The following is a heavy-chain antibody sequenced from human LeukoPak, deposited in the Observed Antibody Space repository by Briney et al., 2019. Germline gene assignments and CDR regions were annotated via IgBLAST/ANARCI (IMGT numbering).Heavy chain of an antibody. D-gene: IGHD2-2*01. J-gene: IGHJ6*02. CDR1: GFTFSSYA. V-gene: IGHV3-64*01. CDR2: ISSNGGST. CDR3: ARSRQAYYYYGMDV. Sequence: GGSLRLSCAASGFTFSSYAMHWVRQAPGKGLEYVSAISSNGGSTYYANSVKGRFTISRDNSKNTLYLQMGSLRAEDMAVYYCARSRQAYYYYGMDVWGQGTTATVSS.